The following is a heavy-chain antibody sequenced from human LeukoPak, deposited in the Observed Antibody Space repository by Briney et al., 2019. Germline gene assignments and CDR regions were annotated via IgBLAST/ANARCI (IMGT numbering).Heavy chain of an antibody. CDR1: GYSISSGYY. Sequence: PSETLSLTCVVSGYSISSGYYWGWIRQPPGKGLEWIGNIYHSGSTYYNPSLKSRVTISVDTSKNQFSLKLSSATAADTAVYYCARVKGYYGSGRPSSNWFDPWGQGTLVTVSS. V-gene: IGHV4-38-2*01. CDR2: IYHSGST. CDR3: ARVKGYYGSGRPSSNWFDP. J-gene: IGHJ5*02. D-gene: IGHD3-10*01.